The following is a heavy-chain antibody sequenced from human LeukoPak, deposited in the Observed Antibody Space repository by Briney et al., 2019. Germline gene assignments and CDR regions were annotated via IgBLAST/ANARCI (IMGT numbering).Heavy chain of an antibody. Sequence: SVKVSCKASGYTFTSYDINWVRQAPGQGLEWMGGIIPIFGTANYAQKFQGRVTITADKSTSTAYMELSSLRSEDTAVYYCARGGTAMVTEYDAFDIWGQGTMVTVSS. CDR1: GYTFTSYD. D-gene: IGHD5-18*01. CDR3: ARGGTAMVTEYDAFDI. V-gene: IGHV1-69*06. CDR2: IIPIFGTA. J-gene: IGHJ3*02.